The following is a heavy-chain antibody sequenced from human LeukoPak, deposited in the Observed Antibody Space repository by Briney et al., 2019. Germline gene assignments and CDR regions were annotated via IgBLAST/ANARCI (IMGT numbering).Heavy chain of an antibody. V-gene: IGHV1-46*01. CDR3: ARDRGYYYDSSGYPDAFDI. CDR2: INPSGGST. CDR1: GYTFTSYY. J-gene: IGHJ3*02. D-gene: IGHD3-22*01. Sequence: ASVKVSCKASGYTFTSYYMHWVRQAPGQGLEWMGIINPSGGSTSYAQKFQGRVTMTRDTSTSTVYMELSSLRSEDTAVYYCARDRGYYYDSSGYPDAFDICGQGTMVTVSS.